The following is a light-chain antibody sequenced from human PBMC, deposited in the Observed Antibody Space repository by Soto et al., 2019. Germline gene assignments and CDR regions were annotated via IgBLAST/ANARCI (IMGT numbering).Light chain of an antibody. CDR3: QQANSFTRT. V-gene: IGKV1-12*01. Sequence: MQMTQSPSSVSASVGERVTIPCLASHALXNYLSWFQQKPGKAPKFLXDHASSLQSGGPSRLSGSGSATDFTLTISSLQPEDFANYYCQQANSFTRTFGGGTKVDIK. CDR1: HALXNY. J-gene: IGKJ4*01. CDR2: HAS.